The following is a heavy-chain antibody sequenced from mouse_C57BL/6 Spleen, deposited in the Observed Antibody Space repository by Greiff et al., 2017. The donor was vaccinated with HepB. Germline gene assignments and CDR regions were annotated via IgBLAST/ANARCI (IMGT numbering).Heavy chain of an antibody. Sequence: EVKLVESEGGLVQPGSSMKLSCTASGFTFSDYYMAWVRQVPEKGLEWVANINYDGSSTYYLDSLKSRFIISRDNAKNILYLQMISLKSDDTATYCCARVPYYWYFDVWGTGTTVTVSS. CDR1: GFTFSDYY. J-gene: IGHJ1*03. CDR2: INYDGSST. CDR3: ARVPYYWYFDV. V-gene: IGHV5-16*01.